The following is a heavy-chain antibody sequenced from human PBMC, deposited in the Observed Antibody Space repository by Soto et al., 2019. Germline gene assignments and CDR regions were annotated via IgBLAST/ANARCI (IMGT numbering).Heavy chain of an antibody. V-gene: IGHV4-34*01. Sequence: SETLSLTCAVYGGSFSGYYWSWIRQPPGKGLEWIGEINHSGSTNYNPSLKSRVTISVDTSKNQFSLKLSSVTAADTAVYYCARGGGMTTVTKARYYFDYWGQGTLVTVSS. CDR1: GGSFSGYY. J-gene: IGHJ4*02. D-gene: IGHD4-17*01. CDR2: INHSGST. CDR3: ARGGGMTTVTKARYYFDY.